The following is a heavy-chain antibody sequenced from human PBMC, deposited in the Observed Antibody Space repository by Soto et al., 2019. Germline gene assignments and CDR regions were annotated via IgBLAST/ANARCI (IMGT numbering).Heavy chain of an antibody. D-gene: IGHD2-15*01. CDR1: GYHFTNYW. J-gene: IGHJ6*02. CDR3: ARHWIVIIPNIVPWGREV. V-gene: IGHV5-10-1*01. CDR2: IDPGDSDS. Sequence: GESLQISCKTSGYHFTNYWINWVRQMPGKGLEWMGRIDPGDSDSNYSPSFQGHVTISIDKSINTAYLQWSSLKASDTAMYYCARHWIVIIPNIVPWGREVWGHGTPVNVSS.